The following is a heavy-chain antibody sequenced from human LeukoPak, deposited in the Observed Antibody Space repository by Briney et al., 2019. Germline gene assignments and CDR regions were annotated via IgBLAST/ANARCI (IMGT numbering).Heavy chain of an antibody. CDR3: ARDSADYYNDSSGYAD. D-gene: IGHD3-22*01. V-gene: IGHV4-39*02. J-gene: IGHJ4*02. Sequence: PSETLSLTCTVSGGSISSSSYYWGWIRQPPGKGLEWIGRIYYSGSTYYNPSLKSRVTISVDTSKNQFSLKLSSVTAADTAVYYCARDSADYYNDSSGYADWGQGTLVTVSS. CDR2: IYYSGST. CDR1: GGSISSSSYY.